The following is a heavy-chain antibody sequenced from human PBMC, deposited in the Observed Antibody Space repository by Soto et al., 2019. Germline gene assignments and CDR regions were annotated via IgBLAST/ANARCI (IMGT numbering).Heavy chain of an antibody. Sequence: ASVKVSCKASGYTFTSYGISWVRQAPGQGLEWMGWISAYNGNTNYAQKLQGRVTMSTDTSTSTAYMELRSLRSDDTAVYYCAREQAAAGIVWFDPWGQGSLVTV. CDR2: ISAYNGNT. J-gene: IGHJ5*02. V-gene: IGHV1-18*01. D-gene: IGHD6-13*01. CDR3: AREQAAAGIVWFDP. CDR1: GYTFTSYG.